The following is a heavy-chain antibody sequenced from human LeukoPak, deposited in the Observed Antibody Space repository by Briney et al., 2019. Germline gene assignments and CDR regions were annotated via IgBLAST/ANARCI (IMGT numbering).Heavy chain of an antibody. J-gene: IGHJ4*02. Sequence: GGSLRLSCAASGFTFSDHYMDGVRQAPGKGREWVGRTRNKANSYTTEYAASVKGRFPISRDDSKNSLYLQMNSLKTEDTAVYYCARGITFGGEYYFDYWGQGTLVTVSS. CDR1: GFTFSDHY. CDR2: TRNKANSYTT. V-gene: IGHV3-72*01. CDR3: ARGITFGGEYYFDY. D-gene: IGHD3-16*01.